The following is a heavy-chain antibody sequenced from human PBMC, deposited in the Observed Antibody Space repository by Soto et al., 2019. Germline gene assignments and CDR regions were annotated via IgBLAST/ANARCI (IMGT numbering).Heavy chain of an antibody. Sequence: QLQLVQSGAEVKKPGSSVKVSCKSSGGSFSTYGLSWVRQAPGQGLEWMGGIIPIFASTTYAQKFEGRVTITADESTNTAYMELRSLRAEDTAIYYFARGREENFGVVLINYYGMDVWGQGTAVTVS. CDR2: IIPIFAST. V-gene: IGHV1-69*01. D-gene: IGHD3-3*01. J-gene: IGHJ6*02. CDR3: ARGREENFGVVLINYYGMDV. CDR1: GGSFSTYG.